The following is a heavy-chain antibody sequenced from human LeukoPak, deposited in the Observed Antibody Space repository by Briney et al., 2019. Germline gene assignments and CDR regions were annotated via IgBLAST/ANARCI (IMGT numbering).Heavy chain of an antibody. V-gene: IGHV1-18*01. CDR3: ARDNHSGSWSWFDP. D-gene: IGHD6-13*01. Sequence: ASVKVSCKASGYTFTNYGISWLRQAPGQGPEWMGWISAYSGHTNYVQKLQGRVTMTTDTSTSTAYMELRSLGFDDTAVYYCARDNHSGSWSWFDPWGQGTLVSVSS. J-gene: IGHJ5*02. CDR1: GYTFTNYG. CDR2: ISAYSGHT.